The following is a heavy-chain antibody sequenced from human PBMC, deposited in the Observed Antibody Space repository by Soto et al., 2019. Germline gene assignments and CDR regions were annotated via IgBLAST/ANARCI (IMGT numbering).Heavy chain of an antibody. V-gene: IGHV3-23*01. Sequence: EVQLLESGGGLVQPGGSLRLSCAASGFTFSSYAMSWVRQAPGKGLEWVSAISGSGGSTYYADAVKGRFTISRDNSKNTLYLQMNILRDDYTAVYYCAKDPPVRRVIPEIDYWGQGTLVTVSS. D-gene: IGHD3-10*01. CDR1: GFTFSSYA. J-gene: IGHJ4*02. CDR3: AKDPPVRRVIPEIDY. CDR2: ISGSGGST.